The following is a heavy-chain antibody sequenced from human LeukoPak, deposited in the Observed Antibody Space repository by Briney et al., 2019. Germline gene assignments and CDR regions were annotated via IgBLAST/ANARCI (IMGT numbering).Heavy chain of an antibody. CDR3: ARDRLRDYYDRSGYFDY. CDR1: GFTFSSYW. J-gene: IGHJ4*02. CDR2: IKQDGSEK. V-gene: IGHV3-7*01. D-gene: IGHD3-22*01. Sequence: GGSLRLSCAASGFTFSSYWMSWVRQAPGKGLEWVANIKQDGSEKYYVDSVKGRFTISRDNAKNSLYLQMNSLRAEDTAVYYCARDRLRDYYDRSGYFDYWGQGTLVTVSS.